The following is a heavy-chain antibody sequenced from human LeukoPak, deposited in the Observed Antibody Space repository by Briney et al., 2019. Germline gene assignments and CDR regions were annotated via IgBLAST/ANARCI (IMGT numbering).Heavy chain of an antibody. D-gene: IGHD3-16*02. CDR2: IYTSGTT. CDR3: AGRLYGFDP. Sequence: SETLSLTCTVSAGSISNYFWSWIRQPAGKGLEWIGRIYTSGTTNYSPSLKSRVTMSVDTSTNQFSLKLTSVTAADTAVYYCAGRLYGFDPWGQGNLVTVSS. V-gene: IGHV4-4*07. CDR1: AGSISNYF. J-gene: IGHJ5*02.